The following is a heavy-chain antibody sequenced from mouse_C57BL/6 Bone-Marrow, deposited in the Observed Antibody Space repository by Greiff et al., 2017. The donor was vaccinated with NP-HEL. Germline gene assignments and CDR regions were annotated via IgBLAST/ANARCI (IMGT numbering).Heavy chain of an antibody. CDR1: GYAFSSSW. V-gene: IGHV1-82*01. D-gene: IGHD3-2*02. CDR3: ARSYSSGFPYYAMDY. CDR2: IYPGDGDT. J-gene: IGHJ4*01. Sequence: VKLMESGPELVKPGASVKISCKASGYAFSSSWMNWVKQRPGKGLEWIGRIYPGDGDTNYNGKFKGKATLTADKSSSTAYMQLSSLTSEDSAVYFCARSYSSGFPYYAMDYWGQGTSVTVSS.